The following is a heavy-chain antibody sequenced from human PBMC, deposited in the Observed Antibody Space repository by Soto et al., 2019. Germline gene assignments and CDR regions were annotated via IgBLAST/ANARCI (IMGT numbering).Heavy chain of an antibody. D-gene: IGHD6-19*01. CDR1: GFTFSSYS. V-gene: IGHV3-21*01. Sequence: GGSLRLSCAASGFTFSSYSMNWVRQAPGKGLEWVSSISSSSSYIYYADSVKGRFTISRDNAKNSLYLQMNGLRAEDTAVYYCARDFDDSRYSSGWYYYYGMDVWGQGTTVTVSS. CDR2: ISSSSSYI. J-gene: IGHJ6*02. CDR3: ARDFDDSRYSSGWYYYYGMDV.